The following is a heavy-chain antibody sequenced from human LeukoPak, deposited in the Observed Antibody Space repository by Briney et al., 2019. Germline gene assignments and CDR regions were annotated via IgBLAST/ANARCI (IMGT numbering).Heavy chain of an antibody. D-gene: IGHD3-9*01. CDR1: GGTFSSYT. CDR3: ASGRGHFYWLLYSFDI. CDR2: IIPILGIE. Sequence: ASVKVSCKASGGTFSSYTISWVRQAPGQGLEWMGRIIPILGIENYAQKFQGRVTITSDKSTSTAYMELSSLRSEDTAVYYCASGRGHFYWLLYSFDIWGQGTMVTVSS. J-gene: IGHJ3*02. V-gene: IGHV1-69*02.